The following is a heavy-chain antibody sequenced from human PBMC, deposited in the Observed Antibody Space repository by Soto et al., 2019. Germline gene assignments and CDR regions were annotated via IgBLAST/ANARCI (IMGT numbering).Heavy chain of an antibody. CDR3: AKDDGLLQPRGYYYGMDV. V-gene: IGHV3-30*18. CDR1: GFTFSSYG. J-gene: IGHJ6*02. CDR2: ISYDGSNK. Sequence: QVQLVESGGGVVQPGRSLRLSCAASGFTFSSYGMHWVRQAPGKGLEWVAVISYDGSNKYYADSVKGRFTISRDNSKNTLYLQKNSLRAEDTAVYYCAKDDGLLQPRGYYYGMDVWGQGTTVTVSS. D-gene: IGHD3-10*01.